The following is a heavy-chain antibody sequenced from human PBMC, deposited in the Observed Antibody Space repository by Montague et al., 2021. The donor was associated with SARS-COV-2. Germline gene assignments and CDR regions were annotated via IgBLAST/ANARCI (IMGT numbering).Heavy chain of an antibody. Sequence: SETLSLTCTVSGGSVSSSPYYWGWIRQPPGRGLEWVGSISYSGRTYFTSSLKSRLTISVDSSESQFSLRLSSVTAADTAVYYCASSYYYGSGTYVYNYYMDVWGKGTTVTVSS. D-gene: IGHD3-10*01. CDR1: GGSVSSSPYY. V-gene: IGHV4-39*01. CDR2: ISYSGRT. J-gene: IGHJ6*03. CDR3: ASSYYYGSGTYVYNYYMDV.